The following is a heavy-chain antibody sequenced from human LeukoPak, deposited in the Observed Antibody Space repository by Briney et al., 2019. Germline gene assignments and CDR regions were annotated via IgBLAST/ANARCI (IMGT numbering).Heavy chain of an antibody. J-gene: IGHJ5*02. CDR1: GYTFTSYG. D-gene: IGHD1-1*01. CDR2: ISAYNGNT. CDR3: ARQGTTGTTLGDWFDP. V-gene: IGHV1-18*01. Sequence: GASVKVSCKASGYTFTSYGISWVRQAPGQGLEWMGWISAYNGNTNYAQKLQGRVTMTTDTSTSTAYMELRSLRPDDTAVYYCARQGTTGTTLGDWFDPWGQGTLVTVSS.